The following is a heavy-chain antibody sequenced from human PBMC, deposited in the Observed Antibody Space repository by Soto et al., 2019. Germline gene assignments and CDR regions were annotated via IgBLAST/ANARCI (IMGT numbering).Heavy chain of an antibody. Sequence: GGSLRLSCAASGFTFSSYAMHWVRQAPGKGLEYVSAISSNGGSTYYANSVKGRFTISRDSSKNTLYLQMGSLRAEDMAVYYCARDPLVTAIPFYYYYGMDVWGQGTTVTVSS. D-gene: IGHD2-21*02. CDR3: ARDPLVTAIPFYYYYGMDV. CDR2: ISSNGGST. CDR1: GFTFSSYA. V-gene: IGHV3-64*01. J-gene: IGHJ6*02.